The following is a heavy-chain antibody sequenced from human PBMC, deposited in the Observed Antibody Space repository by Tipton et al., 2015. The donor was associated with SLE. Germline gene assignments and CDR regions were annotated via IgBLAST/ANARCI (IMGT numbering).Heavy chain of an antibody. CDR1: GGSISSYY. V-gene: IGHV4-59*01. CDR3: ATSSSWSTGGAFDI. D-gene: IGHD6-13*01. Sequence: TLSLTCTVSGGSISSYYWSWIRQPPGKGLEWIGYIYYSGSTNYNPSLKSRVTISVDTSKNQFSLKLSSVTAADTAVYYCATSSSWSTGGAFDIWGQGTMVTVSS. CDR2: IYYSGST. J-gene: IGHJ3*02.